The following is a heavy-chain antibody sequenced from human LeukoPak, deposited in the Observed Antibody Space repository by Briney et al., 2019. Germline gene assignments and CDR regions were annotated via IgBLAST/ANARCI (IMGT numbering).Heavy chain of an antibody. CDR3: ARDSYYYHSTGQLGY. Sequence: ASVKVSCKTSGYTFTGYYLHWVRQAPGQGLEWMGWINPNSGGTNYAQEFQGRVTMTRDTSISTAYMELSRLRSDDTAVYYCARDSYYYHSTGQLGYWGQGTLVTVSS. CDR1: GYTFTGYY. D-gene: IGHD3-22*01. CDR2: INPNSGGT. J-gene: IGHJ4*02. V-gene: IGHV1-2*02.